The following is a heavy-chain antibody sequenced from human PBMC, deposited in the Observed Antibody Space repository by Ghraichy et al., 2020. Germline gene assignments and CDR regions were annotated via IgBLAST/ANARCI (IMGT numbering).Heavy chain of an antibody. V-gene: IGHV3-48*02. CDR3: ARGGDCSGGTCYLISAFDI. CDR2: ISSRSTTK. J-gene: IGHJ3*02. D-gene: IGHD2-15*01. CDR1: GFTFGNYS. Sequence: GESLNISCAASGFTFGNYSMNWVRQAPGKGLEWISYISSRSTTKYYAYSVKGRFTISRDNAKNSLYLQTDSLRDEDTAVYYCARGGDCSGGTCYLISAFDIWGQGTMVSVSP.